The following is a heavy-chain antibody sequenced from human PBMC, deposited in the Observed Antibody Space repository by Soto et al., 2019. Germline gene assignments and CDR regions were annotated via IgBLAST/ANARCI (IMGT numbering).Heavy chain of an antibody. CDR3: ARGQVAGTLYYFDY. CDR2: INHSGST. Sequence: SETLSLTCAVYGGSFSGYYWSWIRQPPGKGLEWIGEINHSGSTNYNPSLKSRVTISVDTSKNQFSLKLSSVTAADTAVYCCARGQVAGTLYYFDYWGQGTLVTVSS. CDR1: GGSFSGYY. D-gene: IGHD6-19*01. V-gene: IGHV4-34*01. J-gene: IGHJ4*02.